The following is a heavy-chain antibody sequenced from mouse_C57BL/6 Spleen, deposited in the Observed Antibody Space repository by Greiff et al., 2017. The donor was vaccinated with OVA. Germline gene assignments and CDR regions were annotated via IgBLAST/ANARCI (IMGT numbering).Heavy chain of an antibody. V-gene: IGHV5-9*01. CDR2: ISGGGGNT. CDR1: GFTFSSYT. J-gene: IGHJ1*03. Sequence: EVKLVESGGGLVKPGGSLKLSCAASGFTFSSYTMSWVRQTPEKRLEWVATISGGGGNTYYPDSVKGRFTISRDNAKNTLYLQMSSLRSEDTALYYCARQTTVVGYFDVWGTGTTVTVSS. CDR3: ARQTTVVGYFDV. D-gene: IGHD1-1*01.